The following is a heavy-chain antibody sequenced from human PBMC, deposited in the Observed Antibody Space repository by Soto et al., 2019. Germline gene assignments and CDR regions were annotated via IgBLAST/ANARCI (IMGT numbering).Heavy chain of an antibody. J-gene: IGHJ5*02. D-gene: IGHD2-15*01. V-gene: IGHV1-69*13. CDR2: IIPIFGTA. CDR1: GGTFSSYA. Sequence: VASVKVSCKASGGTFSSYAISWVRQAPGQGLEWMGGIIPIFGTANYAQKFQGRVTITADESTSTAYMELSSLRSEDTAVYYCAGSLGYCSGGSCYPRWLDPWGQGTLVTSPQ. CDR3: AGSLGYCSGGSCYPRWLDP.